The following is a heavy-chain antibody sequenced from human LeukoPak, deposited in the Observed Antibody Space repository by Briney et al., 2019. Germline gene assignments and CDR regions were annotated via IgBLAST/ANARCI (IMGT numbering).Heavy chain of an antibody. D-gene: IGHD6-19*01. CDR2: IWYDGSNK. CDR3: ARDPPRYSSGWPFDY. CDR1: GFTFSSYG. V-gene: IGHV3-33*01. Sequence: GRSLSLSCAASGFTFSSYGMHWVRQAPGKWLEWVAVIWYDGSNKYYADSVKGRFTISRDNSRNTLYLQMNSLRAEDTAVYYCARDPPRYSSGWPFDYWGQGTLVTVSS. J-gene: IGHJ4*02.